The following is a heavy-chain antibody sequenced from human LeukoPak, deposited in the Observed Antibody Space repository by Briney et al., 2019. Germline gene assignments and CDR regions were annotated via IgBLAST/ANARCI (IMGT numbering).Heavy chain of an antibody. Sequence: SVKVSCKASGYTFPSYFMHGVRQAAGQGLEGMGIINPTGGSTTYAEKFQGRVTMTRDTSTSTVYMELSSLRSDDTAVYYCARTAARRFDYWGQGTLVTVSS. V-gene: IGHV1-46*01. CDR1: GYTFPSYF. J-gene: IGHJ4*02. D-gene: IGHD6-6*01. CDR2: INPTGGST. CDR3: ARTAARRFDY.